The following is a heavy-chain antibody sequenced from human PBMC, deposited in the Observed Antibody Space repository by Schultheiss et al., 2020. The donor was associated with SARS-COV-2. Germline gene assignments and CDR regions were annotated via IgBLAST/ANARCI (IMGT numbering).Heavy chain of an antibody. V-gene: IGHV3-30*18. CDR1: GFTFSSYS. CDR2: ISYDGSNK. J-gene: IGHJ4*02. D-gene: IGHD6-19*01. Sequence: GGSLRLSCAASGFTFSSYSMNWVRQAPGKGLEWVAVISYDGSNKYYADSVKGRFTISRDNSKNTLCLQMNSLRAEDTAVYYCAKAEVYSYSSGWYGNLLGFLDYWGQGTLVTVSS. CDR3: AKAEVYSYSSGWYGNLLGFLDY.